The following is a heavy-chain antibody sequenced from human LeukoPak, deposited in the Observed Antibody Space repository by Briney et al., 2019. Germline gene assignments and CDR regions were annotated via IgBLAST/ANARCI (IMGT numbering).Heavy chain of an antibody. J-gene: IGHJ4*02. CDR1: GFTFSSYA. Sequence: GGSLRLSCAASGFTFSSYAMSWVRQAPGKGLEWVSAISGSGGSTYYADSVKGRFIISRDNSKNTLYLQMNSLTTEDTGVYYCAKDTGYTSGRLDYWGQGTLLSVSS. CDR2: ISGSGGST. D-gene: IGHD6-19*01. CDR3: AKDTGYTSGRLDY. V-gene: IGHV3-23*01.